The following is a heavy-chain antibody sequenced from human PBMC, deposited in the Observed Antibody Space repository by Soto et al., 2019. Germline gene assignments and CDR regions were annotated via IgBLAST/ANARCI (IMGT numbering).Heavy chain of an antibody. CDR2: IYYSGST. CDR1: GGSISSNNYY. D-gene: IGHD3-16*01. CDR3: ARQTALIMITFGGALDY. Sequence: SETLSLTCTVSGGSISSNNYYWGWIRQPPGKGLEWIGSIYYSGSTFYNPSLKSRVTISVDTSKNQFSLKLTSVTAADTAVYYCARQTALIMITFGGALDYWGQGALVTVLL. J-gene: IGHJ4*02. V-gene: IGHV4-39*01.